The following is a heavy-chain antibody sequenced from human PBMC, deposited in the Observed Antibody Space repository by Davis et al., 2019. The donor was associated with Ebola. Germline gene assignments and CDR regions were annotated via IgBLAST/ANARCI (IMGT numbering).Heavy chain of an antibody. Sequence: GGSLRLSCAASGFTFSNYAMNWVRQSPGKGLEWVASISSSSYYIYYADSMKGRFTISRDNARNSLYLQMNSLRAEDTAVYFCARDPDYDGSGYNLFDFWGQGTLVTISS. V-gene: IGHV3-21*01. J-gene: IGHJ4*02. CDR1: GFTFSNYA. CDR3: ARDPDYDGSGYNLFDF. CDR2: ISSSSYYI. D-gene: IGHD3-22*01.